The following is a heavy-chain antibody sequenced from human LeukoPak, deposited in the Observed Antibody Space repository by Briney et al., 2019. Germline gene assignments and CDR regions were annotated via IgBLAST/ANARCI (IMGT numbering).Heavy chain of an antibody. CDR2: IKQDGTEK. CDR3: ARDPRGVVPAAIRGARDDY. Sequence: GGSLRLSCVASGFTFSSYWMSWVRQAPGKGLEWVANIKQDGTEKYYMDSVKGRLTISRDNAKNSLYLQLNSLRAEDTAVYYCARDPRGVVPAAIRGARDDYWGQGTLVTVSS. CDR1: GFTFSSYW. J-gene: IGHJ4*02. D-gene: IGHD2-2*01. V-gene: IGHV3-7*01.